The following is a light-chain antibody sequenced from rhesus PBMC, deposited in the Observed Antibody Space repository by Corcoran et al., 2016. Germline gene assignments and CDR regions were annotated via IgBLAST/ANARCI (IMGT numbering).Light chain of an antibody. CDR1: QGITND. V-gene: IGKV1-22*01. Sequence: DIQMTQSPSSLSASGGDRVTITCRASQGITNDLAWYQQKPGETPKLRIYEASSLQSGIPSRFSGSGSGTDFTLTLSSLPSEDFATYYFQHYCRTPFPFGPGTKLDSK. J-gene: IGKJ3*01. CDR2: EAS. CDR3: QHYCRTPFP.